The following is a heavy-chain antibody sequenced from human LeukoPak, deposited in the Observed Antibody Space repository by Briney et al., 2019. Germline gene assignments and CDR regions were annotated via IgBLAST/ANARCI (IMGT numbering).Heavy chain of an antibody. V-gene: IGHV3-66*01. J-gene: IGHJ4*02. Sequence: PGRSLRLSCAASGFTVSSNYMSWVRQAPGKGLEWVSVIYSGGSTYYADSVKGRFTISRDNSKNTLYLQMNSLRAEDTAVYYCARVPWGLSAIDYWGQGTLVTVSS. CDR1: GFTVSSNY. D-gene: IGHD4/OR15-4a*01. CDR3: ARVPWGLSAIDY. CDR2: IYSGGST.